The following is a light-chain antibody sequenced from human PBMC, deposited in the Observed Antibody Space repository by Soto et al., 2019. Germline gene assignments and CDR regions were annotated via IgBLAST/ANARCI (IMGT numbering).Light chain of an antibody. J-gene: IGLJ3*02. Sequence: QAALTQPASVSGSPGQSITISCTGTRSDVGNYNLVSWYQQHPGKAPKLMIYEVNKRPSGFSNRFSGSKSGNTASLTISGLQAEDEADYYCSSYAGSDTWAFGGGTKLTVL. CDR2: EVN. V-gene: IGLV2-23*02. CDR3: SSYAGSDTWA. CDR1: RSDVGNYNL.